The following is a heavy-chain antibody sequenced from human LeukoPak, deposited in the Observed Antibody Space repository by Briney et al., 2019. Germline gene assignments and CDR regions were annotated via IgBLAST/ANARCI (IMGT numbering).Heavy chain of an antibody. J-gene: IGHJ4*02. Sequence: ASVKVSCKASGYTFTSYGISWVRQAPGQGLEWMGWISAYNGNTNYAQKLQGRVTMTTDTSTSTAYVELRSLRSDDTAVYYCARSAENWELQYDYWGQGTLVTVSS. CDR1: GYTFTSYG. CDR2: ISAYNGNT. CDR3: ARSAENWELQYDY. D-gene: IGHD1-26*01. V-gene: IGHV1-18*01.